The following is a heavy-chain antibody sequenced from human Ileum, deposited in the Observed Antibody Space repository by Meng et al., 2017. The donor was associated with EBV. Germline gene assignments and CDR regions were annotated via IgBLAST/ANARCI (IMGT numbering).Heavy chain of an antibody. CDR3: ARTYYGSYGFDY. Sequence: VKLVQSGAEVKEPGASVKVSCKASGYSFTAFGISWVRQAPGQGPEWMGWITTYNGDTKYAQKFQGRVTMTRETSTNTAYMELTSLRSDDTAVYYCARTYYGSYGFDYWGQGTLVTVSS. CDR2: ITTYNGDT. CDR1: GYSFTAFG. J-gene: IGHJ4*02. V-gene: IGHV1-18*01. D-gene: IGHD3-10*01.